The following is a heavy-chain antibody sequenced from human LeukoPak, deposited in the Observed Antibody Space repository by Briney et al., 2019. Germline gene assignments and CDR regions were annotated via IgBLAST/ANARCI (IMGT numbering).Heavy chain of an antibody. V-gene: IGHV3-30-3*01. CDR3: AYIAAARL. D-gene: IGHD6-13*01. J-gene: IGHJ4*02. CDR2: ISYDGSNK. Sequence: GRSLRLSCAASGFTFSSYAMHWVRQAPGKGLEWVAVISYDGSNKYYADSVKGRFTISRDNSKNTLYLQMNSLRAEDTAVYYCAYIAAARLGGQGTLVTVSS. CDR1: GFTFSSYA.